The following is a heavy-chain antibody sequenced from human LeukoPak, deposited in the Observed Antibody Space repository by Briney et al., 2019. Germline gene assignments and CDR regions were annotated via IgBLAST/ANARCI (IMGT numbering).Heavy chain of an antibody. D-gene: IGHD3-22*01. Sequence: GGSLRLSCAASGFTVSSNYMNWIRQAPGKGLEWVSVLYGGGGTYYAVSGKGRFTISRDNSKNTLYLQMSSLRVEDTAVYYCARGYDSSGYYYDWGQGTLVTVSS. CDR1: GFTVSSNY. J-gene: IGHJ4*02. CDR2: LYGGGGT. CDR3: ARGYDSSGYYYD. V-gene: IGHV3-53*01.